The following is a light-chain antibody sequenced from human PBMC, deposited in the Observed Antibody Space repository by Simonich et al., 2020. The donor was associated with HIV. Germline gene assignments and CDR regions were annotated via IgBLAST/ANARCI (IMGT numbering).Light chain of an antibody. CDR3: CSYAGSSTLV. Sequence: QSALTQPASVSGSPGQSITISCTGTSSDVGGYDYVSWYKQHPGKAPKLMIYYVSKWPSGVSNRFSGSKSGNTASLTISGLQAEDEADYYCCSYAGSSTLVFGGGTKLTVL. J-gene: IGLJ3*02. CDR2: YVS. CDR1: SSDVGGYDY. V-gene: IGLV2-23*02.